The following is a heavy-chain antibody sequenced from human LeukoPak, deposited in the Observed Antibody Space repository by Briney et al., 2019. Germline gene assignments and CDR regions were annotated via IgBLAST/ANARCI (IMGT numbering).Heavy chain of an antibody. J-gene: IGHJ4*02. Sequence: GRSLRLSCAAPGFTFSSYAMHWARQAPRKGLEWVAVISYDGSNKYYADSVKGRFTISRDNSKNTLYLQMKSLRAEDTAVYYWGKDNGGPNDYWGQGTLVTVSS. V-gene: IGHV3-30*01. D-gene: IGHD2-8*01. CDR1: GFTFSSYA. CDR2: ISYDGSNK. CDR3: GKDNGGPNDY.